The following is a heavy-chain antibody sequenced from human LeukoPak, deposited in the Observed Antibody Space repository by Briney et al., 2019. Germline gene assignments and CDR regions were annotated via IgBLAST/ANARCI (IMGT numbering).Heavy chain of an antibody. D-gene: IGHD4-17*01. Sequence: SGGSLRLSCAASGFTFSTYSMSWVRQAPGKGLDWVASINRDGSAEYYVDSVRGRSTISRDNAKNSLYLQVNSLRVDDTAVYYCVRLFGGVTTFDYWGQGTLVTVSS. V-gene: IGHV3-7*01. CDR2: INRDGSAE. CDR1: GFTFSTYS. J-gene: IGHJ4*02. CDR3: VRLFGGVTTFDY.